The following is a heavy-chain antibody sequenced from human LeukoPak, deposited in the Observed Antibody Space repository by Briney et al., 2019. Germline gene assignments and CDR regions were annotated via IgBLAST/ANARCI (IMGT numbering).Heavy chain of an antibody. CDR2: IYSGGST. Sequence: PGGSLRLSCVASGFNFSNYAMNWVRQAPGKGLEWVSVIYSGGSTYYADSVKGRFTISRDNSKNTLYLQMNSLRAEDTAVYYCARESPRYSGSYYGSFFDYWGQGTLVTVSS. D-gene: IGHD1-26*01. CDR1: GFNFSNYA. J-gene: IGHJ4*02. V-gene: IGHV3-66*01. CDR3: ARESPRYSGSYYGSFFDY.